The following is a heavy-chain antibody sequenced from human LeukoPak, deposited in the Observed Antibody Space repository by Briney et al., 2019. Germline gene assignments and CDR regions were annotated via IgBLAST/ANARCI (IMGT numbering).Heavy chain of an antibody. CDR3: ARQADDYVWGSYRPRRAFDI. CDR2: IYYSGST. V-gene: IGHV4-59*08. D-gene: IGHD3-16*02. CDR1: IGSISSYY. Sequence: SETLSLTCTVSIGSISSYYWSWIRQPPGKGLEWIGYIYYSGSTNYNPSLKSRVTISVDTSKNQFSLKLSSVTAADTAVYYCARQADDYVWGSYRPRRAFDIWGQGTMVTVSS. J-gene: IGHJ3*02.